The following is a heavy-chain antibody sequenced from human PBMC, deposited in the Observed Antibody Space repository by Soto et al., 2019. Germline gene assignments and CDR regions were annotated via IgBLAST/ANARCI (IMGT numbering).Heavy chain of an antibody. J-gene: IGHJ6*02. V-gene: IGHV1-8*01. CDR1: GYTFTSYD. Sequence: ASVKVSCKASGYTFTSYDINWVRQATGQGLEWMGWMNPNSGNTGYAQKFQGRVTMTRNTSISTAYMELSSLRSEDTAVYYCAKDLHTAMVSYYYYYYGMDVWGQGTTVTVSS. CDR2: MNPNSGNT. D-gene: IGHD5-18*01. CDR3: AKDLHTAMVSYYYYYYGMDV.